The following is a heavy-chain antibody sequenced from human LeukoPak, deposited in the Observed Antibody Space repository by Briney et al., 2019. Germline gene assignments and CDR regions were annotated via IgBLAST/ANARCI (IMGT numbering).Heavy chain of an antibody. D-gene: IGHD3-10*01. CDR1: GGSITSSSYY. V-gene: IGHV4-39*07. J-gene: IGHJ6*03. Sequence: SETLSLTCTVSGGSITSSSYYWGWIRQPPGKGLEWIGSIYYSGSPYYNPSLKSRVTISVDTSKNQFSLKLSSVTAADTAVYYCARTTMVRGTYYMDVWGKGTTVTISS. CDR3: ARTTMVRGTYYMDV. CDR2: IYYSGSP.